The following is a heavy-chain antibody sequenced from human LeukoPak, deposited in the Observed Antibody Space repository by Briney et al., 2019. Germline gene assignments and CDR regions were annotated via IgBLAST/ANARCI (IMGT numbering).Heavy chain of an antibody. CDR1: GFTFSSYW. D-gene: IGHD3-3*01. Sequence: GGSLRLSCAASGFTFSSYWMSWIRQAPGKGLEWVAFIRYDGSNKYYADSVKGRFTISRDNSKNTLYLQMNSLRAEDTAVYYCAKDHTITIFGVVIPFDYWGQGTLVTVSS. V-gene: IGHV3-30*02. J-gene: IGHJ4*02. CDR3: AKDHTITIFGVVIPFDY. CDR2: IRYDGSNK.